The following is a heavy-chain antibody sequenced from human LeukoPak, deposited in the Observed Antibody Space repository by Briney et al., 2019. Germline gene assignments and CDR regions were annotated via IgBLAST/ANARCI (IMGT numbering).Heavy chain of an antibody. J-gene: IGHJ3*02. CDR3: AKAYYYDSSGYSSGAFDI. V-gene: IGHV3-21*01. CDR1: GFTFSSYS. CDR2: ISSSSSYI. Sequence: GGSLRLSCAASGFTFSSYSMNWVRQAPGKGLEWVSSISSSSSYIYYADSVNGRFTISRDNAKNSLYLQMNSLRAEDTAVYYCAKAYYYDSSGYSSGAFDIWGQGTMVTVSS. D-gene: IGHD3-22*01.